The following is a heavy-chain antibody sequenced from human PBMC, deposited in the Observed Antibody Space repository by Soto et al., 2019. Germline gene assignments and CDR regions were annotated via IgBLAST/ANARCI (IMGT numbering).Heavy chain of an antibody. CDR2: ISSSGSAI. CDR1: GFTFSDHY. Sequence: QVHLVESGGGLVKPGGSLRLSCAASGFTFSDHYINWIRQAPGKGLEWVSHISSSGSAIYYADSVRGRFTISRDNARNSVYLQMNSLRAEDTAVYYCARERTTVFGVVIVKNGCDYWGQGTLVTVSS. V-gene: IGHV3-11*01. J-gene: IGHJ4*02. D-gene: IGHD3-3*01. CDR3: ARERTTVFGVVIVKNGCDY.